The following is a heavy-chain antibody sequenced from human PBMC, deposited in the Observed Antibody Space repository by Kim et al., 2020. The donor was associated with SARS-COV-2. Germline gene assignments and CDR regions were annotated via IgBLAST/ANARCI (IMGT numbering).Heavy chain of an antibody. CDR1: GFTFSSYG. J-gene: IGHJ3*02. CDR3: AKYCGGDCYSAGGDRALDS. V-gene: IGHV3-23*01. Sequence: GGSLRLSCAASGFTFSSYGMGWVRQAPGKGLEWVSGITGSADDTNYADSVKGRFTISRDNSKNTLYVQMNSLRVEDTAVYYCAKYCGGDCYSAGGDRALDSWGQGTMVTVSS. D-gene: IGHD2-21*01. CDR2: ITGSADDT.